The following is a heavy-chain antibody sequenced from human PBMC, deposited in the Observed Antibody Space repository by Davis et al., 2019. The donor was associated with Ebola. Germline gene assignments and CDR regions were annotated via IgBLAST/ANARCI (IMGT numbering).Heavy chain of an antibody. V-gene: IGHV1-69*05. CDR1: GGTFSSYA. CDR3: AREVASNWNYAERTYYYYGMDV. Sequence: AASVKVSCKASGGTFSSYALSWVRQAPGQGLEWMGGIIPIFGAANYAQKFQGRVTITRDTSASTAYMELSSLRSEDTAVYYCAREVASNWNYAERTYYYYGMDVWGQGTTVTVSS. J-gene: IGHJ6*02. D-gene: IGHD1-7*01. CDR2: IIPIFGAA.